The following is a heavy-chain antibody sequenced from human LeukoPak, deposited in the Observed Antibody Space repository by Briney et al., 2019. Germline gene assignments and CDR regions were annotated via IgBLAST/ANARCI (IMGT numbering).Heavy chain of an antibody. CDR2: IRYDGNNE. CDR3: ATVQTIRSSALDY. D-gene: IGHD6-6*01. Sequence: GGSLRLSCAASGFTFSSYCMHWVRQAPGKGLEWVAFIRYDGNNEYYGDSVKGRFTISRDNSKNTLYLQMNSLRVEDTAVYYCATVQTIRSSALDYWGQGTLVTVSS. V-gene: IGHV3-30*02. CDR1: GFTFSSYC. J-gene: IGHJ4*02.